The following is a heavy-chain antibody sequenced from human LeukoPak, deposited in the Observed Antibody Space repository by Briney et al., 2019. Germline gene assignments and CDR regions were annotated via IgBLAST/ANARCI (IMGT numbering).Heavy chain of an antibody. D-gene: IGHD6-13*01. CDR1: GFTFSDYA. CDR3: AKSRGSSWYQIGFDP. CDR2: ISGSGGST. Sequence: PGRSLRLSCTASGFTFSDYAMSWFRQAPGKGLEWVSAISGSGGSTYYADSVKGRFTISRDNSKNTLYLQMNSLRAEDTAVYYCAKSRGSSWYQIGFDPWGQGTLVTVSS. V-gene: IGHV3-23*01. J-gene: IGHJ5*02.